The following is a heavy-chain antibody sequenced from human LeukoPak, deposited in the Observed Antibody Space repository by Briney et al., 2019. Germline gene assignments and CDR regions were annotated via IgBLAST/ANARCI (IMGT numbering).Heavy chain of an antibody. CDR3: AKVPAQNYDFWSGYGFDY. CDR1: GFTFSKYA. D-gene: IGHD3-3*01. CDR2: ISGSGGST. J-gene: IGHJ4*02. Sequence: GGSLRLSCAASGFTFSKYAMTWVRQAPGKGLEWVSAISGSGGSTYYADSVKGRFTISRDNSKNTLYLQMNSLRAEDTAVYYCAKVPAQNYDFWSGYGFDYWGQGTLVTVSS. V-gene: IGHV3-23*01.